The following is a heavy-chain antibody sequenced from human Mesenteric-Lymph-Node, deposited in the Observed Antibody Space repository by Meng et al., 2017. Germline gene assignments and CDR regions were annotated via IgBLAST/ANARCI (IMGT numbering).Heavy chain of an antibody. CDR3: TDGRSL. D-gene: IGHD4-23*01. CDR2: IKSKTNGGTT. V-gene: IGHV3-15*01. Sequence: GGSLRLSCAASEFSFSSAWMSWVRQAPGRGLEWIAHIKSKTNGGTTEYAAPVQDRITVSRDDSKTTLYLQMNSLKTEDTAVYYCTDGRSLWGPGTMVTVSS. J-gene: IGHJ3*01. CDR1: EFSFSSAW.